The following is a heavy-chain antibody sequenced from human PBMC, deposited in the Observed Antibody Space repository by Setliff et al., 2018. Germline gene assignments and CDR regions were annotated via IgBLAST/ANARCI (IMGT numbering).Heavy chain of an antibody. CDR2: IYTSGST. D-gene: IGHD5-12*01. CDR3: ARARYSGYVDY. CDR1: GGSISSGIYY. V-gene: IGHV4-61*02. J-gene: IGHJ4*02. Sequence: SETLSLTCTVSGGSISSGIYYWSWIRQPAGKGLEWIGRIYTSGSTNYNPSLKSRVTISVDTSKNQFSLKLSSVTAADTAVYYCARARYSGYVDYWGQGTLVTVSS.